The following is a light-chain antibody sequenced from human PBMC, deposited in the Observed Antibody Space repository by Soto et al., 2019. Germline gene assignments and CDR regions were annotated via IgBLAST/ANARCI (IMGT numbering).Light chain of an antibody. J-gene: IGKJ4*01. CDR3: QQYDNWPPLT. CDR2: AAS. CDR1: QSISSY. Sequence: DIQMTQSPSSLSAFMGDRVTITCRATQSISSYLNWYQQKPGKAPNLLIYAASSLQDGVTSRFSGSGSGTYFTLTISTLQPEDFAVYYCQQYDNWPPLTFGGGTKVDIK. V-gene: IGKV1-39*01.